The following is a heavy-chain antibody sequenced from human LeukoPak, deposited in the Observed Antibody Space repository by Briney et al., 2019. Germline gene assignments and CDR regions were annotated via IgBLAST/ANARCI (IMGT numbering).Heavy chain of an antibody. D-gene: IGHD5-18*01. J-gene: IGHJ4*02. CDR1: VYTFTRYG. CDR2: INTNTGNP. CDR3: ARDGYSYDNEAGDY. Sequence: ASVSVSSTASVYTFTRYGINWVRQAPGQGLEWMGWINTNTGNPTYTQGFTGRFVFSLDTSVSTAYLQISSLKAEDTAVYYCARDGYSYDNEAGDYWGQGTLVTVSS. V-gene: IGHV7-4-1*02.